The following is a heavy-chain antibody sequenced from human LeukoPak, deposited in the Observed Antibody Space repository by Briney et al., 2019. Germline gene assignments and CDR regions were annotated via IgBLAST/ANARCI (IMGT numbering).Heavy chain of an antibody. CDR1: GGSISSGSYY. V-gene: IGHV4-61*02. CDR3: ARDSESGSYAAY. D-gene: IGHD1-26*01. Sequence: SETLSLTCTVSGGSISSGSYYWSWIRQPAGEGLEWIGRIYTSGSTNYNPSLKSRVTISVDTSKNQFSLKLSSVTAADTAVYYCARDSESGSYAAYWGQGTLVTVSS. J-gene: IGHJ4*02. CDR2: IYTSGST.